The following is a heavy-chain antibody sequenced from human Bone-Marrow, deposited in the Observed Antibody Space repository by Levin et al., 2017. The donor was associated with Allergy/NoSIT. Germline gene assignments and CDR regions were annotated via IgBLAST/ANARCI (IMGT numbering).Heavy chain of an antibody. D-gene: IGHD3-16*01. CDR2: IKTDGSEK. Sequence: GGSLRLSCAASGFTFNNYWMSWVRQAPGKGLEWVANIKTDGSEKYYVDSVKGRFTISRDNAKNSLYLQMNNLRAEDTAVYYCARLGVDCWGQGTLVTVSS. V-gene: IGHV3-7*01. CDR3: ARLGVDC. CDR1: GFTFNNYW. J-gene: IGHJ4*02.